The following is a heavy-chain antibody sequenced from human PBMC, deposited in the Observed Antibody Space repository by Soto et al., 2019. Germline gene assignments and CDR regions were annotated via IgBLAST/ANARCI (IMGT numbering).Heavy chain of an antibody. J-gene: IGHJ4*02. CDR3: ARDLEFRDGNISHLDY. D-gene: IGHD3-10*01. CDR1: GGTFRNHV. CDR2: IIPIIGTQ. Sequence: SVKVSCKASGGTFRNHVLNWVRQAPGQGLEWMGGIIPIIGTQNYAQKFQGRVTITADASTSTVYLEVSSLRSQDTAVYYCARDLEFRDGNISHLDYWGQGTMVTVYS. V-gene: IGHV1-69*13.